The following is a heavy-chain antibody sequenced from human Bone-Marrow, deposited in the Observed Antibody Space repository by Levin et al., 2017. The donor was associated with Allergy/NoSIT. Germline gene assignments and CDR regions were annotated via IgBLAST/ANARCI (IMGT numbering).Heavy chain of an antibody. CDR3: ALTTSTYCGIDI. D-gene: IGHD2-21*01. V-gene: IGHV3-21*01. J-gene: IGHJ4*02. CDR1: GISLDYYN. CDR2: ISYSSSYI. Sequence: TGGSLRLSSEASGISLDYYNMNWVRQVPEKGLEWVSYISYSSSYIVYADSVKGRFTVSRDNAENSVFLQMSSLRAEDSGIYYCALTTSTYCGIDIWGQGTLVTVAS.